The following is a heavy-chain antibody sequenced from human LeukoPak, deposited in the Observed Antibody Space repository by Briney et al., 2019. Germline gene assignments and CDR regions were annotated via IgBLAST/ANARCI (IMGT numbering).Heavy chain of an antibody. CDR3: ARGATYYYDSSARWF. J-gene: IGHJ4*02. V-gene: IGHV1-46*01. CDR2: INPTGTTT. D-gene: IGHD3-22*01. CDR1: GYTFINNW. Sequence: ASVKVSCKASGYTFINNWMHWVRQAPGQGLEWVGLINPTGTTTLYAQKFQGRVTLTRDMSTSTDYMELRSLKSEDTAVYYCARGATYYYDSSARWFWGQGTLVTVSS.